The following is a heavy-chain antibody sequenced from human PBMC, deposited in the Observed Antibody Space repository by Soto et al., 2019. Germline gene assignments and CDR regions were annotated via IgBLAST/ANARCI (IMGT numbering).Heavy chain of an antibody. J-gene: IGHJ4*02. CDR2: IYHSGVT. CDR3: ARGGGGAGDYNGHFDY. V-gene: IGHV4-4*01. CDR1: GGSISSTNW. Sequence: QVHLQESGPGLVKPSGTLSLTCDVSGGSISSTNWCSWVRQPPGQGLEWIGEIYHSGVTNYSPSLRSRVTMSVDKSKNQFSLNLRSVTAADTSVYRCARGGGGAGDYNGHFDYWGQGILVTVSS. D-gene: IGHD4-17*01.